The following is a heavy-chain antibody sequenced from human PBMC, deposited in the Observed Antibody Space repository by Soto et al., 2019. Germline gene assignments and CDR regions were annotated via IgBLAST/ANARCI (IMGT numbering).Heavy chain of an antibody. CDR2: VSSTSNTI. CDR1: GFTFSSYS. CDR3: AKDPSAGTSPYDY. Sequence: GALILSWAASGFTFSSYSMNWVRQAPGKGLEWVSYVSSTSNTIYYADSVKGRFTISRDNAKNSLYLQMNSLRDEDTAVYYCAKDPSAGTSPYDYWGQGTLVTVSS. J-gene: IGHJ4*02. D-gene: IGHD1-1*01. V-gene: IGHV3-48*02.